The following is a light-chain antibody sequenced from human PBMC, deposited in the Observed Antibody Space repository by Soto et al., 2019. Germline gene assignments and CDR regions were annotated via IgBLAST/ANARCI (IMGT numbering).Light chain of an antibody. V-gene: IGKV1-13*02. CDR3: QQYTSYSWT. CDR1: QGISTL. Sequence: AIQLTQSPSSLSASVGDRVTITCRASQGISTLLAWYQQKPGIAPKLLIYDAYILESGVPSRFSGSASGTEFTLTISSLQPDDLATYYCQQYTSYSWTFGQGTKVDIK. CDR2: DAY. J-gene: IGKJ1*01.